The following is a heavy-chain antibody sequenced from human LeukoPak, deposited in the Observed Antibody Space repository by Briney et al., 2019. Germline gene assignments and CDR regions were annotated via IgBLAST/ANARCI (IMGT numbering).Heavy chain of an antibody. Sequence: SETLSLTCAVYGGSFSDYYWNWIRQPPGQGLEWIGEIHHGGTATYNPSLNSQVTMSVDTSKNQFSLRLSSMTAVDTAVYYCARLSYRDRRGLDYWDQGALVTVSS. CDR3: ARLSYRDRRGLDY. CDR1: GGSFSDYY. CDR2: IHHGGTA. V-gene: IGHV4-34*01. J-gene: IGHJ4*02. D-gene: IGHD2-21*01.